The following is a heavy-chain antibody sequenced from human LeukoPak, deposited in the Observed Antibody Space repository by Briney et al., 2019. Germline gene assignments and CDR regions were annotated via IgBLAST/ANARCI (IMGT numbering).Heavy chain of an antibody. Sequence: QTGGSLRLSCAASGFTFSSYAMHWVRQAPGKGLEYVSAISSNGGSTYYANSVKGRFTISRDNSKNTLYLQMGSLRAEDMAVYYCARDPEWEPEEVRWGQGTLVTVSS. CDR3: ARDPEWEPEEVR. J-gene: IGHJ4*02. V-gene: IGHV3-64*01. CDR2: ISSNGGST. D-gene: IGHD1-26*01. CDR1: GFTFSSYA.